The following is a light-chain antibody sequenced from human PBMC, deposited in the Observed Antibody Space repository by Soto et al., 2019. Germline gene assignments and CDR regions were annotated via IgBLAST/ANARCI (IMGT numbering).Light chain of an antibody. CDR2: DAS. J-gene: IGKJ5*01. CDR3: QQYDTWVSIT. CDR1: QSISRT. V-gene: IGKV3-15*01. Sequence: EIVLTQSPDTLSVSPGERATLSCRASQSISRTLAWYQQKSGQPPRLLIYDASTRATGIPARFSGSGSGTEFTLTISRLEPEDFAVYYCQQYDTWVSITFGQGTRLEI.